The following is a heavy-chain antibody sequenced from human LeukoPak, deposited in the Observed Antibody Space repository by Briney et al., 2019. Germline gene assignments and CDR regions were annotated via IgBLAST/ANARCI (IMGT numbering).Heavy chain of an antibody. CDR2: ISSGGTTT. D-gene: IGHD3-3*01. CDR1: TFTFSTYS. J-gene: IGHJ4*02. CDR3: ARATGNYDLG. V-gene: IGHV3-48*01. Sequence: GGSLTLSCVACTFTFSTYSINWVRPAPGKGLEWISYISSGGTTTYYADSVKGRFTISRDNAKNSLLLQMNSLRAEDTAMYYCARATGNYDLGWGQGTLVTVS.